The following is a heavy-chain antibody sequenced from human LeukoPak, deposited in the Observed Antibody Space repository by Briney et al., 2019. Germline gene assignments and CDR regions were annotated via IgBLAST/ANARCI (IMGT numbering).Heavy chain of an antibody. CDR1: GFTFSSYA. V-gene: IGHV3-23*01. J-gene: IGHJ4*02. Sequence: PGGSLRLSCAASGFTFSSYAMSWVRQAPGKGLEWVSAISGSGGSTYYADSVKGRFTISRDNSKNMLYLQVNSLRAEDTAVYYCANVYTSGWYPVHFDYWGQGTLVTVSS. D-gene: IGHD6-19*01. CDR2: ISGSGGST. CDR3: ANVYTSGWYPVHFDY.